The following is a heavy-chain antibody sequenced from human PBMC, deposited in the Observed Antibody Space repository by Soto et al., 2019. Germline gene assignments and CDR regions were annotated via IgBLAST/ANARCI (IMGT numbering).Heavy chain of an antibody. D-gene: IGHD4-4*01. CDR1: GFVFSDYG. CDR2: ITNDGNNE. J-gene: IGHJ4*02. Sequence: QMNLVESGGGVVQPGRSLRLSCAASGFVFSDYGMHWVRQAPGKGLEWVALITNDGNNEYYRESVKGRFSISRGRSTNTVDLLMNSLRAEDTAVYYCAKDRQYPRDYFHYWGQGTLVTVSS. V-gene: IGHV3-30*18. CDR3: AKDRQYPRDYFHY.